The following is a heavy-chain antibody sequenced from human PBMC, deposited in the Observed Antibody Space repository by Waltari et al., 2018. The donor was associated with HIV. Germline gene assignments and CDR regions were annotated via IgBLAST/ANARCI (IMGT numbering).Heavy chain of an antibody. Sequence: EVQLVESGGGLVQPGGSLRLSCAASGFTFDDYAMHWVRQAPGKGLELVSGISCNIGSIGYADSVKGRFTISRDNAKNSLYLQMNSLRAEDTALYYCAKDTAPAAGYGDYFDYWGQGTLVTVSS. CDR3: AKDTAPAAGYGDYFDY. J-gene: IGHJ4*02. V-gene: IGHV3-9*01. CDR1: GFTFDDYA. D-gene: IGHD6-13*01. CDR2: ISCNIGSI.